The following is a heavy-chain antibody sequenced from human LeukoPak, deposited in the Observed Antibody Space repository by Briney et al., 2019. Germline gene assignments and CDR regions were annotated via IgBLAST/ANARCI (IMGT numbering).Heavy chain of an antibody. D-gene: IGHD6-19*01. CDR2: INHSGST. CDR3: ARLRVDSSGWTLIDY. CDR1: VGSFSGYY. J-gene: IGHJ4*02. Sequence: PSETLSLTCAVYVGSFSGYYWSWIRQPPGKGLEWIGEINHSGSTNYNPSLKSRVTISVDTSKNQFSLQLSSVTAADTAVYYCARLRVDSSGWTLIDYWGQGTLVTVSS. V-gene: IGHV4-34*01.